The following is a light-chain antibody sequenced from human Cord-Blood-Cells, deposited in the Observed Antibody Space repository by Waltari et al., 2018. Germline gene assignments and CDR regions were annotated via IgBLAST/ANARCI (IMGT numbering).Light chain of an antibody. Sequence: QAMLTQPSSLSASPGASASLTCTLRSGINVGTYRISWYQQKPGSPPQYLLRYKSDSDKQQGSGVPSRFSGSKDASANAGILLISGLQSEDEADYYCMIWHSSAWVFGGGTKLTVL. V-gene: IGLV5-45*02. CDR3: MIWHSSAWV. J-gene: IGLJ3*02. CDR1: SGINVGTYR. CDR2: YKSDSDK.